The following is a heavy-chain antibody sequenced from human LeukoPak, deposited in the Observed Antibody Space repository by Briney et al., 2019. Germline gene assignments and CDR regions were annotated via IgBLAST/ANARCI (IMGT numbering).Heavy chain of an antibody. J-gene: IGHJ4*02. D-gene: IGHD3-3*02. CDR3: AKAGVISGRDY. CDR2: IGEEKSGSWT. V-gene: IGHV3-23*01. CDR1: GFTLSNYP. Sequence: GGSLRLSCAASGFTLSNYPMGWVRQAPVKGLEWLSAIGEEKSGSWTKSADSVKGRFTISRDSSENTLYLQMDSLTVEDTAVYYCAKAGVISGRDYWGQGVLVTVSS.